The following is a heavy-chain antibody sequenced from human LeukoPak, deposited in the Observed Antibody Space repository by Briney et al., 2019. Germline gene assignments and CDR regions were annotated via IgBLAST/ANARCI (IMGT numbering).Heavy chain of an antibody. V-gene: IGHV3-9*01. CDR2: ISWNSGSI. CDR1: GFTFDDYA. D-gene: IGHD3-10*01. CDR3: AKERFGSSGFDY. J-gene: IGHJ4*02. Sequence: PGGPLRLSCAASGFTFDDYAMHWVRQAPGKGLEWVSGISWNSGSIGYADSVKGRFTISRDNAKNSLYLQMNSLRAEDTALYYCAKERFGSSGFDYWGQGTLVTVSS.